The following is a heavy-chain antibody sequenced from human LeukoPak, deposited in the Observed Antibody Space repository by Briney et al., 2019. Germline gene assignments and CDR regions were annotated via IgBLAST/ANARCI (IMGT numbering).Heavy chain of an antibody. Sequence: SETLSLTCTVSGGSISSYYWGWIRQPPGKGLEWIGSIYYSGSTYYNPSLKSRVTISVDTSKNQFSLKLSSVTAADTAVYYCARHVLRFLEEGFDYWGQGTLVTVSS. D-gene: IGHD3-3*01. CDR2: IYYSGST. CDR1: GGSISSYY. V-gene: IGHV4-39*01. J-gene: IGHJ4*02. CDR3: ARHVLRFLEEGFDY.